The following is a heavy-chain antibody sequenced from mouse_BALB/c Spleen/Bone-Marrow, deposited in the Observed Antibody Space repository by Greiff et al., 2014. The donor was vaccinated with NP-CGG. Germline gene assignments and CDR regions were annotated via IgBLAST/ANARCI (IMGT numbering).Heavy chain of an antibody. D-gene: IGHD1-1*01. CDR1: GFNIKDTY. V-gene: IGHV14-3*02. Sequence: EVQLQQSGAELVKSGASVKLSCTASGFNIKDTYMHWVKQRPEQGLEWIGRIDPANGNTKYDPKFQGKATITADTSSNTAYLQLSSLTSEDTAVYYFARYYYRTLLDYWGQGTTLTVSS. J-gene: IGHJ2*01. CDR3: ARYYYRTLLDY. CDR2: IDPANGNT.